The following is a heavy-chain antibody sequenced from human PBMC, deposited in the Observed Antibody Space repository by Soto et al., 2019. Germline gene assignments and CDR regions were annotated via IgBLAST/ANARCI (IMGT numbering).Heavy chain of an antibody. V-gene: IGHV1-8*01. J-gene: IGHJ5*02. CDR3: ARALGSAVTGLDL. D-gene: IGHD6-19*01. CDR1: GYTFTSFN. CDR2: MNPANGYA. Sequence: QEQLVQSGAEVKRPGASLKVSCRASGYTFTSFNINWVRQAAGQGPEWIGWMNPANGYAAFAREFQGRVTMTRDTATDTAYMEVGGLSSGDTAIYYCARALGSAVTGLDLWGPGTLVSVSS.